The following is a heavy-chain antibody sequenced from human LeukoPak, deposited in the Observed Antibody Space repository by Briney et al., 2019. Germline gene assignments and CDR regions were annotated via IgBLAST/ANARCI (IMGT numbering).Heavy chain of an antibody. CDR3: AKATYYYGSGSYYTGYYYYYGMDV. Sequence: GGSLRLSCAASGFTFSSYGMHWVRQAPGKGLEWVAVISYDGSNKYYADSVKVRFTISRDNSKNTLYLQMNSLRAEDTAVYYCAKATYYYGSGSYYTGYYYYYGMDVWGQGTTVTVSS. D-gene: IGHD3-10*01. J-gene: IGHJ6*02. CDR2: ISYDGSNK. CDR1: GFTFSSYG. V-gene: IGHV3-30*18.